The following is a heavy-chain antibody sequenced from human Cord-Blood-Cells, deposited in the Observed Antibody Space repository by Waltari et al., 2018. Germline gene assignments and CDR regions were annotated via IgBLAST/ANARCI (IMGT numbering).Heavy chain of an antibody. Sequence: GESGGGLVKPGGSLRLSCAASGSTFSDYYMSWIRKAPGKGLAWVSYISSSGSTIYYADSVKGRFTISRDNAKNSLYLQMNSLRAEDTAVYYCARGGELELYYYYYGMDVWGQGTTVTVSS. V-gene: IGHV3-11*01. CDR3: ARGGELELYYYYYGMDV. CDR2: ISSSGSTI. J-gene: IGHJ6*02. CDR1: GSTFSDYY. D-gene: IGHD1-7*01.